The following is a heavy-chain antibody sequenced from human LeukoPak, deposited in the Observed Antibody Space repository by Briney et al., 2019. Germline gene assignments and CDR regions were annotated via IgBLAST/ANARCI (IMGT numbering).Heavy chain of an antibody. D-gene: IGHD3-10*01. Sequence: GGSLRLSCAASGFRFSLYEMNWARQAPGKGLEWVAYISSSSSAIYYADSVKGRFTISRGNAKNSLYLQMNSLRAEDTAIYYCATQAGYYDSGISDHWGQGTLVTVSS. J-gene: IGHJ4*02. CDR3: ATQAGYYDSGISDH. V-gene: IGHV3-48*03. CDR2: ISSSSSAI. CDR1: GFRFSLYE.